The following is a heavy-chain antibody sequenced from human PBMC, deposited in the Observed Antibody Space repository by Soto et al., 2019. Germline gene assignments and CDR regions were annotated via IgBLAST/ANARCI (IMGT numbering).Heavy chain of an antibody. Sequence: EVQLVESGGGLVQPGGSLRLSCAASGFTFSSYWLHWVRQAPGKGLEWVSRINTDGTSTSYADSLKGRFTISRDNAKNTLDLQMNSLRAEDTAVYYCTRAGSYRSDYWGQGTLVTVSS. CDR1: GFTFSSYW. D-gene: IGHD3-10*01. CDR2: INTDGTST. V-gene: IGHV3-74*01. J-gene: IGHJ4*02. CDR3: TRAGSYRSDY.